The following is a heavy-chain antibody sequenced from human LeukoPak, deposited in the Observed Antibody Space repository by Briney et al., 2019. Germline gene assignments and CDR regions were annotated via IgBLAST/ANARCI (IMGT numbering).Heavy chain of an antibody. Sequence: SETLSLTCTVSGGSISSSSYYWGWIRQPPGKGLEWIGEINHSGSTNYNPSLKSRVTISVDASKNQFSLKLSSVTAADTAVYYCARVSLYYDFWSGGPYYYMDVWGKGTTVTVSS. D-gene: IGHD3-3*01. CDR3: ARVSLYYDFWSGGPYYYMDV. J-gene: IGHJ6*03. CDR1: GGSISSSSYY. CDR2: INHSGST. V-gene: IGHV4-39*07.